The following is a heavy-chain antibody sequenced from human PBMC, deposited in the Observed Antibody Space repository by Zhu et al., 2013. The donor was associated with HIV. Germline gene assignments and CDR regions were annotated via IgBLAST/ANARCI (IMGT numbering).Heavy chain of an antibody. D-gene: IGHD6-13*01. CDR1: GFTFTSSA. V-gene: IGHV1-58*02. J-gene: IGHJ6*02. CDR3: AAFIPGIAAADPYGMDV. Sequence: QPVQSGPEVKKPGTSVKFSCKASGFTFTSSAMQWVRQARGQRLEWIGWIVVGSGNTNYAQKFQERVTITRDMSTSTAYMELSSLRSEDTAVYYCAAFIPGIAAADPYGMDVWGQGTTVTVSS. CDR2: IVVGSGNT.